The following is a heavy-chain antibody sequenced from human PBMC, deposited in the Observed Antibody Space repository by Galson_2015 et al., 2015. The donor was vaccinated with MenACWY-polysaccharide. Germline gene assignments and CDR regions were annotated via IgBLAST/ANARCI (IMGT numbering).Heavy chain of an antibody. Sequence: SLRLSCAASGFTFGDYAMAWFRQAPGKGLEWVGFIRCKASGETTGYAASVKGRFTISRDDYKSTAYLQMNSLQTEDTAMYYCTRDRPIDYWGQGTLVTVSS. CDR2: IRCKASGETT. V-gene: IGHV3-49*03. CDR1: GFTFGDYA. CDR3: TRDRPIDY. J-gene: IGHJ4*02.